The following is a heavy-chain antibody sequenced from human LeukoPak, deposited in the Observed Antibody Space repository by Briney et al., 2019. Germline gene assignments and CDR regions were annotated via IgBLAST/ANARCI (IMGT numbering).Heavy chain of an antibody. Sequence: WVRQAPGQGLEWMGWINPNSGGTNYAQKFQGRVTMTRDTSISTAYMELSRLRSDDTAVYYCAGISGYSSSWHDYWGQGTLVTVSS. D-gene: IGHD6-13*01. CDR3: AGISGYSSSWHDY. J-gene: IGHJ4*02. CDR2: INPNSGGT. V-gene: IGHV1-2*02.